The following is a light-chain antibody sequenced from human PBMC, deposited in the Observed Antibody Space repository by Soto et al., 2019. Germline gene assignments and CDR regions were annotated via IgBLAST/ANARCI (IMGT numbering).Light chain of an antibody. Sequence: EIVMTQSPATLSVSPGERATLSCRASQSISSNLAWYQQKLGQAPRLLIYRASTRATGIPARFSGSGSGTEFTLTISSLQSEDFAIYYCHQYETRPQTFGQGTKVDIK. CDR1: QSISSN. CDR2: RAS. V-gene: IGKV3-15*01. J-gene: IGKJ1*01. CDR3: HQYETRPQT.